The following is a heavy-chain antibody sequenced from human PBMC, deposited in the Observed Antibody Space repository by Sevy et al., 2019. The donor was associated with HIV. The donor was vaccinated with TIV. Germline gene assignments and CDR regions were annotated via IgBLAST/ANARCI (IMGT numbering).Heavy chain of an antibody. CDR1: GFIFNQFG. J-gene: IGHJ3*02. CDR2: TRYDGTTK. Sequence: GGSLRLSCTAYGFIFNQFGFHWVRQAPGKGPEWVAFTRYDGTTKYYADSVKARFTISRENSKNTLYLQMNNLNPEDTALYHCVKGLGMVQGALLSEDIWGQGTMVTVSS. CDR3: VKGLGMVQGALLSEDI. V-gene: IGHV3-30*02. D-gene: IGHD3-10*01.